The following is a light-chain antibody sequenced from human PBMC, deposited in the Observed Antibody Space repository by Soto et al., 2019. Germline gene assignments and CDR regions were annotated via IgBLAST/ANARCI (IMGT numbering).Light chain of an antibody. J-gene: IGKJ1*01. CDR1: QSVSSSY. CDR2: GAS. V-gene: IGKV3-20*01. CDR3: HQYGSSPPT. Sequence: EIVLTQSPGTLSLSPGERATLSCRASQSVSSSYLAWYQQKPGQAPRLLIYGASTRATGIPDGFTGSGSGTDFTLTISRLEPEDFAVYYCHQYGSSPPTFGQGTKVDIK.